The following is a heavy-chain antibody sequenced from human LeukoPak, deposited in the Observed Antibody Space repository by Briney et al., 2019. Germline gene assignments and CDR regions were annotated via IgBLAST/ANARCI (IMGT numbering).Heavy chain of an antibody. D-gene: IGHD3-10*01. CDR1: GFTFSSYG. CDR2: IRYDGSNK. V-gene: IGHV3-30*02. J-gene: IGHJ4*02. Sequence: GGSLRLSCAASGFTFSSYGMHWVRQAPGKGLEWVAFIRYDGSNKYYADSVKGRFTISRDNSKNTLYLRMNSLRAEGTAVYYCAKDRFQKRYGSGSYSGYWGQGTLVTVSS. CDR3: AKDRFQKRYGSGSYSGY.